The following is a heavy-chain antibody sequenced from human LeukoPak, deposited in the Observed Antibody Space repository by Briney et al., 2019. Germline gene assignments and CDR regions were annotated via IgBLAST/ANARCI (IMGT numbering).Heavy chain of an antibody. CDR3: ARGGMVATFLYYYGMDV. D-gene: IGHD5-12*01. CDR2: INTNTGNP. J-gene: IGHJ6*02. Sequence: ASVKVSCKASGYTFTSYSMNWVRQAPGQGLEWMGWINTNTGNPTYAQGFTGRFVFSLDTSVSTAYLQISSLKAEDTAVYYCARGGMVATFLYYYGMDVWGQGTTVTVSS. V-gene: IGHV7-4-1*02. CDR1: GYTFTSYS.